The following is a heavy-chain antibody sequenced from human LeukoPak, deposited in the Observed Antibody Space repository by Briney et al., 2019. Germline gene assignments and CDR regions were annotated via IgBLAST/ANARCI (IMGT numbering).Heavy chain of an antibody. V-gene: IGHV1-69*01. CDR1: GGTFSSYA. CDR2: IIPIFGTA. D-gene: IGHD6-13*01. Sequence: SVKVSCKASGGTFSSYAISWVRQAPGQGLEWMGGIIPIFGTANYAQKFQGRVTITADESTSTAYMELSSLRSEDTAVYYCAREKKEQQLASDAFDIWDQGTMVTVSS. CDR3: AREKKEQQLASDAFDI. J-gene: IGHJ3*02.